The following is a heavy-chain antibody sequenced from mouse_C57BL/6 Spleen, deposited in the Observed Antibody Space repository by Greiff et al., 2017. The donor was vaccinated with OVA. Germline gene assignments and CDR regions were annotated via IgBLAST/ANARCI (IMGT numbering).Heavy chain of an antibody. Sequence: QVQLKQPGAELVMPGASVKLSCKASGYTFTSYWMHWVKQRPGQGLEWIGEIDPSDSYTNYNQKFKGKSTLTVDKSSSTAYMQLSSLTSEDSAVYDCARSPRVTKDYYFDYWGQGTTLTVSS. J-gene: IGHJ2*01. CDR1: GYTFTSYW. D-gene: IGHD2-2*01. V-gene: IGHV1-69*01. CDR2: IDPSDSYT. CDR3: ARSPRVTKDYYFDY.